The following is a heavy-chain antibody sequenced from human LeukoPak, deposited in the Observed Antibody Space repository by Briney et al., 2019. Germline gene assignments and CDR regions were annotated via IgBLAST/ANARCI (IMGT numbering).Heavy chain of an antibody. J-gene: IGHJ4*02. D-gene: IGHD4-17*01. CDR3: ARSNTVTTFYFDY. Sequence: ASVKVSCKASGYAFTGYYMHWVRQAPGQGLEWMGWINPNSGGTNYAQKFQGRVAMTRDTSISTAYMELSRLRSDDTAVYYCARSNTVTTFYFDYWGQGTLVTVSS. CDR1: GYAFTGYY. CDR2: INPNSGGT. V-gene: IGHV1-2*02.